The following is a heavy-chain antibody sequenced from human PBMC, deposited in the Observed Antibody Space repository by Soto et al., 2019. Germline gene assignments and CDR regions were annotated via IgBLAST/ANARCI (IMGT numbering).Heavy chain of an antibody. CDR3: ARVGTTTVTYFDY. J-gene: IGHJ4*02. Sequence: PSETLSLTCTVSGGSINSYYWTWIRQPPGKGLEWIGYIYYSGSTNYNPSLKSRVTISVGTSKNQFSLKLSSVTAADMAVYYCARVGTTTVTYFDYWGQGTLVTVS. CDR1: GGSINSYY. CDR2: IYYSGST. D-gene: IGHD4-4*01. V-gene: IGHV4-59*01.